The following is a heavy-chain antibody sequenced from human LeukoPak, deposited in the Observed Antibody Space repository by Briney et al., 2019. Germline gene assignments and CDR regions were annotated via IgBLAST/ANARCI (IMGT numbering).Heavy chain of an antibody. CDR3: ARAHYLGDYILDRDNYFDY. CDR1: GYTFTSYD. D-gene: IGHD2-21*01. Sequence: RASVKVSCKASGYTFTSYDINWVRQATGQGLEWMGWMNPNSGNTGYAQKFQGRVTMTRNTSISTAYMELSSLRSEDTAVYYCARAHYLGDYILDRDNYFDYWGQGTLVTVSS. CDR2: MNPNSGNT. J-gene: IGHJ4*02. V-gene: IGHV1-8*01.